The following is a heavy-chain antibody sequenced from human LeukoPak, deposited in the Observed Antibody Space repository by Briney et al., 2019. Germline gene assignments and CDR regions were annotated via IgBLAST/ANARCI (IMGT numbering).Heavy chain of an antibody. CDR1: GGSVSTSNYY. J-gene: IGHJ5*02. Sequence: SETLSLTCTVSGGSVSTSNYYWAWIRQPPGKGLEWIGSISYGVTTYFNPSLKSRVTLSVDTSRNQFSLKLTSVTAADTAVYYCARGGGSDQQILGWFDPWGQGTLVTVSS. V-gene: IGHV4-39*01. CDR2: ISYGVTT. CDR3: ARGGGSDQQILGWFDP. D-gene: IGHD2-15*01.